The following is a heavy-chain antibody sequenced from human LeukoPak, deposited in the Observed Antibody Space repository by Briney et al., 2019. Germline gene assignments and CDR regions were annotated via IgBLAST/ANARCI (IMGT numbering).Heavy chain of an antibody. J-gene: IGHJ4*02. Sequence: PSETPSLTCSVSGGSISSSSYYWGWIRQPPGKGLEWIGSIRYGGSTDYNPSLKSRVTISVDTSKNQLSLKLVSVTAADTAVFYCARHWDYWGQGALVTVSS. CDR2: IRYGGST. V-gene: IGHV4-39*01. CDR3: ARHWDY. CDR1: GGSISSSSYY.